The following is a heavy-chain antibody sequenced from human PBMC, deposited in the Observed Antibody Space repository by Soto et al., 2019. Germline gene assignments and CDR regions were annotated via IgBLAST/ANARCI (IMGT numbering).Heavy chain of an antibody. Sequence: PGGSLRLSCADSGFTVSGDAMSWVRQAPGKGLEWVSAISGSGGSTYYADSVKGRFTISRDNSKNTLYLQMNSLRAEDTAVYYCAKDISGWDPDYFDYWGQGTLVTVSS. CDR3: AKDISGWDPDYFDY. J-gene: IGHJ4*02. CDR1: GFTVSGDA. D-gene: IGHD6-19*01. V-gene: IGHV3-23*01. CDR2: ISGSGGST.